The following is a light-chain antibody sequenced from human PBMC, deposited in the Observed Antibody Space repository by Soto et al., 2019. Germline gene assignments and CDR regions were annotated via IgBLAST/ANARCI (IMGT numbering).Light chain of an antibody. CDR3: QQYGSSLLT. CDR1: QSVRSSY. J-gene: IGKJ4*01. CDR2: GAS. Sequence: EIVLTQSPGTRSLSPGERATLSCRASQSVRSSYLAWYQQKPGQAPRLLIYGASSRATGIPDRFSGSGSGTDFTLTISRLEPEDFAVYYCQQYGSSLLTFGGGTKVEIK. V-gene: IGKV3-20*01.